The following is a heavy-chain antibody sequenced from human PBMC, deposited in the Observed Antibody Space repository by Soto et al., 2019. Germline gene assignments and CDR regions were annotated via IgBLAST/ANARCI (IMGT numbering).Heavy chain of an antibody. Sequence: ASVKVSCKASGYTFTGYYMHWVRQAPGQGLEWMGWINPNSGGTNYAQKFQGRVTMTRDTSISTAYMELSRLRSDDTAVYYCARDTIVLMVYAIPGYYYYGMDVWGPGTTVTVYS. CDR1: GYTFTGYY. CDR3: ARDTIVLMVYAIPGYYYYGMDV. J-gene: IGHJ6*02. CDR2: INPNSGGT. D-gene: IGHD2-8*01. V-gene: IGHV1-2*02.